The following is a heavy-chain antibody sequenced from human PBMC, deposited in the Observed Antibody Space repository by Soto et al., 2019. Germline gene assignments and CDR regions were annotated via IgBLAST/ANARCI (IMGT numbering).Heavy chain of an antibody. D-gene: IGHD3-22*01. CDR2: INPSGGST. J-gene: IGHJ4*02. CDR3: ARDPVPGWYDSSGYKSSAFDY. V-gene: IGHV1-46*01. Sequence: ASVKVSCKASGYTLTSYYMHWVRQAPGQGLEWMGIINPSGGSTSYAQKFQGRVTMTRDTSTSTVYMELSSLRSEDTAVYYCARDPVPGWYDSSGYKSSAFDYWGQGTLVTVSS. CDR1: GYTLTSYY.